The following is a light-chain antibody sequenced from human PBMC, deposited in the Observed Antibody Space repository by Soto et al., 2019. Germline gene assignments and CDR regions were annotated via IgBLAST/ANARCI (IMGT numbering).Light chain of an antibody. Sequence: QSALTQPSSVSGSPGQSITISCTVTSSDVGGYNYVSWYQQHPGKAPKLMIYDVSNRPSGVSNRFSGSKSGNTASLTISGLQAEDEADYYCSSYTSSSTYVFGTGTKVTAL. CDR1: SSDVGGYNY. J-gene: IGLJ1*01. V-gene: IGLV2-14*01. CDR3: SSYTSSSTYV. CDR2: DVS.